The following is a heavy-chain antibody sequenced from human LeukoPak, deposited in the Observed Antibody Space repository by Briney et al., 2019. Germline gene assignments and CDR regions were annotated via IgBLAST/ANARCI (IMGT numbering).Heavy chain of an antibody. D-gene: IGHD5-12*01. CDR2: IYYSGST. CDR1: GGSISSYY. CDR3: ARDDGYDSRFDY. Sequence: SETLSLTRTVSGGSISSYYWSWIRQPPGKGLDWIGYIYYSGSTNYNPSLKSRVTISVDTSKNQFSLKLSSVTAADTAVYYCARDDGYDSRFDYWGQGTLLTVSS. V-gene: IGHV4-59*01. J-gene: IGHJ4*02.